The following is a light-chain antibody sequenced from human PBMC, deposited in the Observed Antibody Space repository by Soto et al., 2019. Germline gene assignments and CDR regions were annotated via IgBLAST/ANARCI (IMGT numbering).Light chain of an antibody. J-gene: IGKJ1*01. CDR2: KAS. CDR3: QQYNSYWT. Sequence: DIHMTHSPSYVSSSVLYRVTITCRASQTISSWLAWYQQKPGKAPKLLIYKASTLKSGVPSRFSGSGSGTEFTLTISSLQPDDFATYYCQQYNSYWTLGQGTKVDIK. CDR1: QTISSW. V-gene: IGKV1-5*03.